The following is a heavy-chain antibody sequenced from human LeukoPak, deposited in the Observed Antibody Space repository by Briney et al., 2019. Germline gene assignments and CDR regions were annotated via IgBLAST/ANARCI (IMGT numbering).Heavy chain of an antibody. D-gene: IGHD6-19*01. CDR2: INPYSGGT. CDR1: GGTFSSYA. V-gene: IGHV1-2*02. Sequence: ASVKVSCKASGGTFSSYAIRWVRQAPGQGLEWMGWINPYSGGTNYAHKFQGRVTITSDTSISTAYMELSSLGSDDTAVYYHARGQFSGWQPFDYWGQGTLVTVSS. CDR3: ARGQFSGWQPFDY. J-gene: IGHJ4*02.